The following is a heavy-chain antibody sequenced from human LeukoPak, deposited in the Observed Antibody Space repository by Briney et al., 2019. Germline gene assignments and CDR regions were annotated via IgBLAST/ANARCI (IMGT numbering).Heavy chain of an antibody. J-gene: IGHJ3*02. D-gene: IGHD3-22*01. CDR1: GFTFSSHG. CDR3: ARARNYYDSSGFYYEGDAFDI. V-gene: IGHV3-23*01. CDR2: ITSGTRT. Sequence: GGTLRLSCVASGFTFSSHGMNWVRQAPGKGLEWVSGITSGTRTYYADSVKGRFAISRDNSKNTMYLQMNSLRAEDTAVYYCARARNYYDSSGFYYEGDAFDIWGQGTMVTVSS.